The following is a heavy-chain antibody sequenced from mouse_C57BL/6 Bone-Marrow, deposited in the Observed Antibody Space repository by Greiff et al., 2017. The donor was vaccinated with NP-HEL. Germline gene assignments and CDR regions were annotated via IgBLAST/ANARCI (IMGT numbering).Heavy chain of an antibody. Sequence: EVKLMESGGDLVKPGGSLKLSCAASGFTFSSYGMSWVRQTPDKRLEWVATISSGGSYTYYPDSVKGRFTISRDNAKNTLYLQMSSLKSEDTAMYYCARKGGLTGYYFDYWGQGTTLTVSS. V-gene: IGHV5-6*01. CDR1: GFTFSSYG. CDR3: ARKGGLTGYYFDY. J-gene: IGHJ2*01. D-gene: IGHD3-2*01. CDR2: ISSGGSYT.